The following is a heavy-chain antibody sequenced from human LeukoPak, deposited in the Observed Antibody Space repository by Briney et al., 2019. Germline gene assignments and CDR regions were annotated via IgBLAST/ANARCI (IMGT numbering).Heavy chain of an antibody. CDR2: ISAYNGNT. CDR1: GYTFTSYD. CDR3: ARDQDGSSWVDY. V-gene: IGHV1-18*01. Sequence: ASVKVSCKASGYTFTSYDISWVRQAPGQGLEWMGWISAYNGNTNYAQKLQGRVTMTTDKSTSTAYMELRSLRSDDTAVYYCARDQDGSSWVDYWGQGTLVTVSS. J-gene: IGHJ4*02. D-gene: IGHD6-13*01.